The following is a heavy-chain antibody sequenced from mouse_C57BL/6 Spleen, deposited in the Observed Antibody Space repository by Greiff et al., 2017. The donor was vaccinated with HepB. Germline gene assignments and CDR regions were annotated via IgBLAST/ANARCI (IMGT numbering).Heavy chain of an antibody. CDR2: IDPANGNT. CDR1: GFNIKNTY. Sequence: EVQLQQSVAELVRPGASVKLSCTASGFNIKNTYMHWVKQRPEQGLEWIGRIDPANGNTKSAPKFQGKATITADTSSNTAYLQLSSLTSEDTAIYYCARSYYYGSSYDWYFDVWGTGTTVTVSS. V-gene: IGHV14-3*01. J-gene: IGHJ1*03. D-gene: IGHD1-1*01. CDR3: ARSYYYGSSYDWYFDV.